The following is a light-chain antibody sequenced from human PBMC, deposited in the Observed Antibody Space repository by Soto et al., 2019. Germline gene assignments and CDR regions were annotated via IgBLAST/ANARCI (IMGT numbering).Light chain of an antibody. J-gene: IGKJ1*01. CDR1: QDIRTE. Sequence: ALQMTQSPSSLSASVGDRVTITCRASQDIRTELGWYQQKPGKAPKLLIYAASTLQGGVPSRVSGSGSGTDFTLTISSLQPEDFATYYCLQDYNYPRTFGQGTKVEIK. CDR3: LQDYNYPRT. V-gene: IGKV1-6*01. CDR2: AAS.